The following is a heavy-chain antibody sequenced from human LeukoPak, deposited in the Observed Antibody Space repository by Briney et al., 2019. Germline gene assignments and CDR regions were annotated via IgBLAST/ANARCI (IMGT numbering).Heavy chain of an antibody. J-gene: IGHJ4*02. V-gene: IGHV3-48*02. CDR1: GFTFSIYS. CDR3: ARDYYGDYGFDY. CDR2: ISSSSSTI. Sequence: GGSLRLSCAASGFTFSIYSMNWVRQAPGEGLEWVSYISSSSSTIYYADSVKGRFTISRDNAKNSLYLQMSSLRDEDTAVYYCARDYYGDYGFDYWGQGTLVTVSS. D-gene: IGHD4-17*01.